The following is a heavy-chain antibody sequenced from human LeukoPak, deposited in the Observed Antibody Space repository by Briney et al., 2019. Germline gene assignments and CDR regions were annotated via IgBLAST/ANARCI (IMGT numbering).Heavy chain of an antibody. J-gene: IGHJ4*02. CDR2: INSNGGTI. D-gene: IGHD2-21*01. CDR1: RFTFSDYY. Sequence: PGGSLRLSCAASRFTFSDYYMSWIRQAPGKGLEWISYINSNGGTIEYADSVKGRFTISRDNAKSTMFLQMNSLRAEDTAVYYCASLYAVGIGFDWWGQGTLVTVSS. CDR3: ASLYAVGIGFDW. V-gene: IGHV3-11*01.